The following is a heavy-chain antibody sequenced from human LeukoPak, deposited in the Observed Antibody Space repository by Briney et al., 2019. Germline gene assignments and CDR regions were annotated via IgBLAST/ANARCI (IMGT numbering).Heavy chain of an antibody. CDR3: ARDGLSPVVPNRSSTSCYDYYYGMDV. CDR2: IYYSGST. Sequence: SETLSLTCTVSGGSISSGDYYWSWIRQPPGKGLEWIGYIYYSGSTYYNPSLKSRVTISVDTSKNQFSLKLSSVTAADTAVYYCARDGLSPVVPNRSSTSCYDYYYGMDVWGQGTTVTVSS. J-gene: IGHJ6*02. V-gene: IGHV4-30-4*01. CDR1: GGSISSGDYY. D-gene: IGHD2-2*01.